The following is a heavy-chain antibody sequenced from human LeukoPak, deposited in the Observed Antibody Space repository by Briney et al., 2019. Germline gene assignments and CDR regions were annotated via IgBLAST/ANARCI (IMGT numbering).Heavy chain of an antibody. V-gene: IGHV4-34*01. CDR1: GGSLSCYP. J-gene: IGHJ5*02. CDR3: ARVYVTVVRGRWFDP. CDR2: IDHSGST. D-gene: IGHD3-10*01. Sequence: SETLSLTCAVYGGSLSCYPWTWLRQPPGKGLEWIGEIDHSGSTNYNASLTSRVIISADTSQNQFSLKLTSVTVADTAVYYCARVYVTVVRGRWFDPWGQGTLVTVSS.